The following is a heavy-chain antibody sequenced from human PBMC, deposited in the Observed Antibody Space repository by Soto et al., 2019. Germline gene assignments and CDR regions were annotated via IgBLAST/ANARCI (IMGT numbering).Heavy chain of an antibody. CDR1: GYTFTGYY. CDR3: ARVVGHSSSWGPAVDY. CDR2: INPNSGGT. Sequence: QVQLVQSGAEVKKPGASVKVSCKASGYTFTGYYMHWVRQAPGQGLEWMGWINPNSGGTNYAQKFQGRVTMTRDTSISTAYMELSRLRSDDTAVYYCARVVGHSSSWGPAVDYWGQGTPVTVSS. J-gene: IGHJ4*02. V-gene: IGHV1-2*02. D-gene: IGHD6-13*01.